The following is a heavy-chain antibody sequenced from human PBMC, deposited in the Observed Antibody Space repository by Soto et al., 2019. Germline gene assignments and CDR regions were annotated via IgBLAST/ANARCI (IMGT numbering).Heavy chain of an antibody. CDR1: GGSFSTYY. J-gene: IGHJ3*02. Sequence: QLQQWGAGLLKPSETLSLTCVVSGGSFSTYYYNWIRQSPGKGLEWIGEINHSGSNNYSPYLKSRVTMSLDTSKNQFSLKLTSVTAADTAVYYCARGGSNDWQVAFDIWGQGTMVTVSS. V-gene: IGHV4-34*01. CDR3: ARGGSNDWQVAFDI. D-gene: IGHD3-9*01. CDR2: INHSGSN.